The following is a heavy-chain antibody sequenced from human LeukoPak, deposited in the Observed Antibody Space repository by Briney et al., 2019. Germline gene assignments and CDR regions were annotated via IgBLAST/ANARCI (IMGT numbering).Heavy chain of an antibody. CDR2: INHSGST. CDR1: GGSFSGYY. CDR3: AREYGSGSYYSRLYYYYGMDV. Sequence: KPSETLSLTCAVYGGSFSGYYWSWIRQPPGKGLEWIGEINHSGSTNYNPSLKSRVTISVDTSKNRFSLKLSSVTAADTAVYYCAREYGSGSYYSRLYYYYGMDVWGQGTTVTVSS. V-gene: IGHV4-34*01. J-gene: IGHJ6*02. D-gene: IGHD3-10*01.